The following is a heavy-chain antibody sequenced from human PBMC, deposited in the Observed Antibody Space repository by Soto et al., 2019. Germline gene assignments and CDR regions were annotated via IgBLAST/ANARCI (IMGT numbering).Heavy chain of an antibody. Sequence: GESLKISCQTSGYIFTNYWMAWVRQVPGEGPEWMGIIHPGDADTRYSPSFEGHVTISADRSTDTAFLHLRSLEASDTATYFCARQGFSKHYFYAADVWGQGTTVTV. CDR1: GYIFTNYW. CDR2: IHPGDADT. V-gene: IGHV5-51*01. J-gene: IGHJ6*02. D-gene: IGHD6-13*01. CDR3: ARQGFSKHYFYAADV.